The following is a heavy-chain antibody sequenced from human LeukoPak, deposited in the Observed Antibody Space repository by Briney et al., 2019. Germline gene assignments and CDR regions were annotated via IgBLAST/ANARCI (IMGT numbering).Heavy chain of an antibody. V-gene: IGHV3-21*01. Sequence: GGSLRLSCAASGFTFSSHSLNWVRQAPGKGLEWVSSISSSSSYIYYADSVKGRFTISRDNAKNSLYLQMNSLRAEDTAVYYCARYGLLRYFDWLNHYYYYYMDVWGKGTTVTISS. J-gene: IGHJ6*03. CDR1: GFTFSSHS. D-gene: IGHD3-9*01. CDR3: ARYGLLRYFDWLNHYYYYYMDV. CDR2: ISSSSSYI.